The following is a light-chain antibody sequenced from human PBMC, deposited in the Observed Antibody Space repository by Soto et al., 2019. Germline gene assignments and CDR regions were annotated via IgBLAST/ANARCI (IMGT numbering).Light chain of an antibody. J-gene: IGKJ2*01. CDR1: QSVSSSY. CDR3: QQYGSSRT. CDR2: DAS. Sequence: EIVLTQSPGTLSLSPGERATLSCRASQSVSSSYLAWYQQKPGQAPRLLIYDASSRATGIPDRFSGSGSETDFTLTISRLEPEDFALYYCQQYGSSRTFGQGTKLEIK. V-gene: IGKV3-20*01.